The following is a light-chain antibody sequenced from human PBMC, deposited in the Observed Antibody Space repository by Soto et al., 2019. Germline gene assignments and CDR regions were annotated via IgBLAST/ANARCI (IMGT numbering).Light chain of an antibody. CDR2: GTS. Sequence: EVVLTQSPGTLSLSPGDRATVSCRARQTVHSSFFAWYQQKGGQAPRLLIYGTSNRAAGIPDRFSGHGSGTDFTLTIDGLEPEDCAMYGGQQQGGSPPDTFGRGTRVEI. CDR3: QQQGGSPPDT. CDR1: QTVHSSF. J-gene: IGKJ2*01. V-gene: IGKV3-20*01.